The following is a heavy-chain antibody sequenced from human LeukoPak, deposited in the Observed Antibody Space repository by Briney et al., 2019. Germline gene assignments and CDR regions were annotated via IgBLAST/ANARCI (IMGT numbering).Heavy chain of an antibody. D-gene: IGHD3-3*01. Sequence: GESLKISCKGSGYSFTSYWIGWVRQMPGKGLEWMGIIYPGDSDTRYSPSFQGQVTISVDKSISTAYLQWSSLKASATAIYYCAGHPRDDSPMFDIWGQGTMVTVSS. V-gene: IGHV5-51*01. CDR1: GYSFTSYW. J-gene: IGHJ3*02. CDR2: IYPGDSDT. CDR3: AGHPRDDSPMFDI.